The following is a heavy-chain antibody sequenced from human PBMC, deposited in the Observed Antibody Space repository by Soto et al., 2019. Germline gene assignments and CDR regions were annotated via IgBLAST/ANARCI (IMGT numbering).Heavy chain of an antibody. CDR2: ISYDGSNK. Sequence: GGSLRLSCAASGFTFSSYAMHWVRQAPGKGLEWVAVISYDGSNKYYADSVKGRFTISRDNSKNTLYLQMNSLRAEDTAVYYCARDRATYYDFWSGYYATYYYYGMDVWGQGTTVTVSS. CDR1: GFTFSSYA. V-gene: IGHV3-30-3*01. CDR3: ARDRATYYDFWSGYYATYYYYGMDV. D-gene: IGHD3-3*01. J-gene: IGHJ6*02.